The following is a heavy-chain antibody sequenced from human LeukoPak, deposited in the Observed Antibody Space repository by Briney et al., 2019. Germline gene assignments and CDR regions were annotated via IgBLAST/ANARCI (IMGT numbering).Heavy chain of an antibody. Sequence: GESLXISCKGSGYSFIDYWIGWVRQMPGKGLEWMGIIYPGDSDTRYSPSFQGQVTISADKSISTAYLQWSSLKASDTAMYYCARHGAGVVIPTARRGDAFDIWGQGTLVTVSS. J-gene: IGHJ3*02. CDR2: IYPGDSDT. V-gene: IGHV5-51*01. CDR3: ARHGAGVVIPTARRGDAFDI. CDR1: GYSFIDYW. D-gene: IGHD2-2*01.